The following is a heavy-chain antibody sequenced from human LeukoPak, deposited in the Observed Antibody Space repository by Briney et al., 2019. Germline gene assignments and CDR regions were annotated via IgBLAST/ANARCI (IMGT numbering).Heavy chain of an antibody. J-gene: IGHJ4*02. CDR1: GFTFSSHA. Sequence: GGSLRLSCAASGFTFSSHAMHWVRQAPGKGLEWVAVISYDGSNEYYADSVKGRFTISRDNSKNTLYLQMNSLRAEDTAVYYCAREHSGYDYFDYWGQGTLVTVSS. V-gene: IGHV3-30*04. D-gene: IGHD5-12*01. CDR2: ISYDGSNE. CDR3: AREHSGYDYFDY.